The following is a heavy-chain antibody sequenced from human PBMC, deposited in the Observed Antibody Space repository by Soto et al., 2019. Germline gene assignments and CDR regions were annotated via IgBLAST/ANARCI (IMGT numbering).Heavy chain of an antibody. CDR1: GLTVSHNY. CDR2: INSDGTIS. Sequence: GGSLRLSCVASGLTVSHNYMAWVRQAPEMGLEWVSGINSDGTISSYADSVKGRFTISRDNARNTLSLQMNSLRADDTAVYYCARLSGDHSAFFSYGMDAWGQGTTVTVSS. V-gene: IGHV3-74*01. D-gene: IGHD2-21*01. CDR3: ARLSGDHSAFFSYGMDA. J-gene: IGHJ6*02.